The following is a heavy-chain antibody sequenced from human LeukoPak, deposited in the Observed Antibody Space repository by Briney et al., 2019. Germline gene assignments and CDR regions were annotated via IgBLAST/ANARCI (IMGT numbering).Heavy chain of an antibody. CDR3: ARISRGGY. Sequence: PSVKVSCKASRHTFTGYYTHWVRQAPGQGLEWMGWINPNSSGTNYAQKFQGRVTMTRDTSISTAYMEQSRLRSDDTAVYYCARISRGGYWGQGTLVTVSS. J-gene: IGHJ4*02. V-gene: IGHV1-2*02. CDR2: INPNSSGT. CDR1: RHTFTGYY. D-gene: IGHD3-10*01.